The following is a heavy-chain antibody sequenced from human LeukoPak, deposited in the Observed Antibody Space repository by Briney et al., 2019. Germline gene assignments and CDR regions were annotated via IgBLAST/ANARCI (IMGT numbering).Heavy chain of an antibody. D-gene: IGHD1-1*01. J-gene: IGHJ4*02. V-gene: IGHV3-48*01. CDR1: GFTFSSYS. Sequence: GGSLRLSCAASGFTFSSYSMNWVRQAPGKGLEWVSYISSSSSTIYYADSVKGRFTISRDNAKNSLYLQMNSLRAEDTAVYYCARKYNWNDKYFDYWGQGTLVTVS. CDR3: ARKYNWNDKYFDY. CDR2: ISSSSSTI.